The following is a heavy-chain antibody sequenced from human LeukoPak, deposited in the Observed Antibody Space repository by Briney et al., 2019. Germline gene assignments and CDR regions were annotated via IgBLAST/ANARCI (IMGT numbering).Heavy chain of an antibody. CDR1: GGSISSGGYY. V-gene: IGHV4-31*03. CDR3: ARVRIAVAGDPYYFDY. CDR2: TYYSGST. J-gene: IGHJ4*02. Sequence: SETLSLTCTVSGGSISSGGYYWSWIRQHPGKGLEWIGYTYYSGSTYYNPSLKSRVTISVDTSKNQFSLKLSSVTAADTAVYGCARVRIAVAGDPYYFDYWGQGTLVTVSS. D-gene: IGHD6-19*01.